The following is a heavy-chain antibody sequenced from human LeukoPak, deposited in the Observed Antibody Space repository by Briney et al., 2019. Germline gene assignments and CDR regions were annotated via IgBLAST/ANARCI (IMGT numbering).Heavy chain of an antibody. Sequence: SETPSLTCTVSGGSISPYFWSWIRQPPGMGLEWIGYIYYRGSTTYNPSLKSRVTISLQTSKNQFSLRLTSVTAADTAVYYCARVAFTREYYFDYWGQGTPVTVSS. D-gene: IGHD3-3*01. CDR1: GGSISPYF. CDR2: IYYRGST. CDR3: ARVAFTREYYFDY. J-gene: IGHJ4*02. V-gene: IGHV4-59*01.